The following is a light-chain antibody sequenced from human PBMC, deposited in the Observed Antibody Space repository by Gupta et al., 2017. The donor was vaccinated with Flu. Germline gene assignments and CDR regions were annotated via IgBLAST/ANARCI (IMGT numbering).Light chain of an antibody. Sequence: QSALTQPASVSGSPGQSITISCTGTSSDVGRSDSVSWYQQHPDKAPKLIIFDVTNRPPGVSSRFSGSKSGNTASLTISGLQAEDETDYYCSSYTSTSTFYVFGTGTRVTV. V-gene: IGLV2-14*03. J-gene: IGLJ1*01. CDR3: SSYTSTSTFYV. CDR2: DVT. CDR1: SSDVGRSDS.